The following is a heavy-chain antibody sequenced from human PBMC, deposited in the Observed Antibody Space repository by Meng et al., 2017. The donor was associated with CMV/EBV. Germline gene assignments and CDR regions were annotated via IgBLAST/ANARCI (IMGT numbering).Heavy chain of an antibody. Sequence: GGSLRLSCAASGFTVSSKYMSWVRQAPGKGLEWVSVIYSGGSTYYADSVKGRFTISRDNSKNTQYLQMNSLRAEDTAVYYCARGIPTVRYYYDSSGYDYWGQGTLVTVSS. V-gene: IGHV3-66*02. CDR3: ARGIPTVRYYYDSSGYDY. CDR1: GFTVSSKY. J-gene: IGHJ4*02. CDR2: IYSGGST. D-gene: IGHD3-22*01.